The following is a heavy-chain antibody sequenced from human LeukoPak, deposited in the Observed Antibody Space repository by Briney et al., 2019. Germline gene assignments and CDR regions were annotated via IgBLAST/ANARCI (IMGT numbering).Heavy chain of an antibody. CDR2: INWNGDRT. V-gene: IGHV3-20*04. CDR3: ASRGLTEFHYFDF. J-gene: IGHJ4*02. CDR1: GFSFDDYG. D-gene: IGHD3-10*01. Sequence: GGSLRLSCAASGFSFDDYGMSWVRQVPGKGLEWVTGINWNGDRTSYVDSVKGRFTISRDNAKNSLHLQMNSLRAEDTAVYYGASRGLTEFHYFDFWGPGTLVTVSS.